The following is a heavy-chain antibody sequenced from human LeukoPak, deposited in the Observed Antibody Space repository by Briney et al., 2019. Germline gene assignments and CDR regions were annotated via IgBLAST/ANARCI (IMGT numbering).Heavy chain of an antibody. CDR3: AREGGYSGSYYDRFDY. J-gene: IGHJ4*02. V-gene: IGHV1-46*03. CDR2: INPGGVST. Sequence: GASVKVSCKASGYTFTSYGISWVRQAPGQGLEWMGIINPGGVSTIYAQKFQGRVTMTRDTSTSTVYMELSSLRSEDTAVYFCAREGGYSGSYYDRFDYWGQGTLVTVSS. D-gene: IGHD1-26*01. CDR1: GYTFTSYG.